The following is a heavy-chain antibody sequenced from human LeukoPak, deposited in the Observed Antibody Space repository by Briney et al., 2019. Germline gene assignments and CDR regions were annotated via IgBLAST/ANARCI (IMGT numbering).Heavy chain of an antibody. Sequence: SETLSLTCTVSGDSISSYYWSWIRQPPGKGLEWIGYIYYSGSTRNNPSLQSRDTISIDTSKNQISLKLSSVTAADTAVYYCARPLGNGYSYWYFDLWGRGTLVTVSS. D-gene: IGHD3-22*01. J-gene: IGHJ2*01. CDR2: IYYSGST. CDR1: GDSISSYY. V-gene: IGHV4-59*08. CDR3: ARPLGNGYSYWYFDL.